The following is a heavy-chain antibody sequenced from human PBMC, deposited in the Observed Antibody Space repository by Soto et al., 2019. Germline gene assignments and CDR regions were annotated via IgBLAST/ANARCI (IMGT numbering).Heavy chain of an antibody. Sequence: PSETLSLTCTVSGGSICSSSYYWGWIRQTPGKGLEWIAEINHSGSTNYNPSLASRVTISIDTSNNQFSLKLRSVTASDTAVYYCARWYYDFGGGVFTHYFDPWGQGTQVTVSS. CDR3: ARWYYDFGGGVFTHYFDP. CDR2: INHSGST. J-gene: IGHJ5*02. V-gene: IGHV4-39*07. D-gene: IGHD3-3*01. CDR1: GGSICSSSYY.